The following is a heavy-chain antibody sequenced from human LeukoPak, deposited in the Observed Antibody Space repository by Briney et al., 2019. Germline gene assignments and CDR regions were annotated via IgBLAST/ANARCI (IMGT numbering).Heavy chain of an antibody. V-gene: IGHV4-34*01. CDR3: ARGDGRDGYKGRLEY. CDR2: INHSGST. J-gene: IGHJ4*02. Sequence: NPSETLSLTCAVYGGSFSVYYWSWIRQPPGKGLEWIGEINHSGSTNCNPSLKSRVTISVDTSKNQFSLKLSSVTAADTAVSYCARGDGRDGYKGRLEYWGQGNLVTVSS. D-gene: IGHD5-24*01. CDR1: GGSFSVYY.